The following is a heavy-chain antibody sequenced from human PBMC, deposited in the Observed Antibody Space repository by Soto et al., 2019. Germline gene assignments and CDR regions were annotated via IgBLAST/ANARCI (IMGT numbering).Heavy chain of an antibody. J-gene: IGHJ4*02. Sequence: PGESLKISCKGSGDTFTSYWIGWVRQMPGKGLEWMGIIYPGDSDTTYSPSFQGQVTMSVDKSISTAYLQWSSLKASDTAMYYCASPRESSGYYWGQGTLVTVSS. CDR1: GDTFTSYW. CDR2: IYPGDSDT. V-gene: IGHV5-51*01. CDR3: ASPRESSGYY. D-gene: IGHD3-22*01.